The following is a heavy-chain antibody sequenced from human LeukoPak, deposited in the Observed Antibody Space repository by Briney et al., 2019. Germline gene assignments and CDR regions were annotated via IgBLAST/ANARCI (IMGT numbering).Heavy chain of an antibody. J-gene: IGHJ4*02. CDR3: ATGPTYGFDF. CDR2: INHNGNVN. D-gene: IGHD3-10*01. CDR1: GFTFSSYW. V-gene: IGHV3-7*01. Sequence: GRSLRLSCAASGFTFSSYWMNWARQAPGKGLEWVASINHNGNVNYYVDSVKGRFTISRDNAKNSLYLQMSNLRAEDTAVYYCATGPTYGFDFWGQGTLVTVSS.